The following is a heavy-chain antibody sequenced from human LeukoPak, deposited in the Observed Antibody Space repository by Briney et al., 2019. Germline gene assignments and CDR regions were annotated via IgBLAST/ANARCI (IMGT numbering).Heavy chain of an antibody. D-gene: IGHD1-20*01. Sequence: SETLSLTCTVSGGSISSSSYYWGWIRQPPGKGLEWIGSIYYSGSTYYNPSLKSRVTISVDTSKNQFSLKLSSVTAADTAVYYCARQARYNWNWFDPWGQGTLVTVSS. CDR2: IYYSGST. V-gene: IGHV4-39*01. J-gene: IGHJ5*02. CDR3: ARQARYNWNWFDP. CDR1: GGSISSSSYY.